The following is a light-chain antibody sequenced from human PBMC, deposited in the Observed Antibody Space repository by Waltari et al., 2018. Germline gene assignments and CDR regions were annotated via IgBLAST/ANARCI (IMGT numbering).Light chain of an antibody. CDR3: QQSYTTPLT. Sequence: DIQVTQSPSSLSAPVGDRVTITCRTSQAINGYLNWYQQKPGKAPKILIYGASNLQSGVPSRFSGSGSGTDFTLTISSLQPEDVATYYCQQSYTTPLTVGGGTKV. J-gene: IGKJ4*01. V-gene: IGKV1-39*01. CDR2: GAS. CDR1: QAINGY.